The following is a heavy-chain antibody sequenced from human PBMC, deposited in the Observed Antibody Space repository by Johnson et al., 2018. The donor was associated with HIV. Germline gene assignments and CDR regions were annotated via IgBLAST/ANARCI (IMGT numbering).Heavy chain of an antibody. Sequence: MQLVESGGGVVQPGGSLRLSCAASGFTFSSYGMHWVRQAPGAGLEWVGRIKSKTDGGTTDYAAPVKGRFTISRDDSKNTLYLQMNSLKTEDTAVYYCTTDGWGLLHCRAKTPYAFDIWGQGTMVTVSS. CDR1: GFTFSSYG. V-gene: IGHV3-15*01. D-gene: IGHD1-26*01. J-gene: IGHJ3*02. CDR2: IKSKTDGGTT. CDR3: TTDGWGLLHCRAKTPYAFDI.